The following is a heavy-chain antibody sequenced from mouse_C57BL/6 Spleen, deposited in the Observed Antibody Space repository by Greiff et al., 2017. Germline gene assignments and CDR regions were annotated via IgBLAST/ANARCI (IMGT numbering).Heavy chain of an antibody. CDR1: GFSLTSYG. J-gene: IGHJ4*01. CDR2: IWRGGST. D-gene: IGHD2-12*01. CDR3: AAYSQGYAMDY. Sequence: QVQLQQSGPGLVQPSQSLSITCTVSGFSLTSYGVHWVRQSPGKGLEWLGVIWRGGSTDYNAAFMSRLSITEDNSKSQVFFKMNSLQADDTAIYYCAAYSQGYAMDYWGQGTSVTVSS. V-gene: IGHV2-5*01.